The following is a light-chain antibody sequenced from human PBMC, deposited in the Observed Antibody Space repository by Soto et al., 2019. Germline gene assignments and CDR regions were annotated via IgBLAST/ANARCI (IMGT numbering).Light chain of an antibody. Sequence: EIVLTQSPATLSLSPGERATLSCRASQGVSSYLAWYQQKPGQAPRLLIYDASNRATGIPGRFSGSGPGTDFTLTISSLEPEDFAVYYCQQLGAFGQGTRLEIK. J-gene: IGKJ5*01. CDR3: QQLGA. CDR1: QGVSSY. V-gene: IGKV3D-11*01. CDR2: DAS.